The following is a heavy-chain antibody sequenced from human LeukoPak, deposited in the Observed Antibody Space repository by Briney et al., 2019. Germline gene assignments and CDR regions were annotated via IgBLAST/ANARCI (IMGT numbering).Heavy chain of an antibody. Sequence: GGSLRLSCAASGFTFSSYSMNWVRQAPGKGLEWVSSISSSSSYIYYADSVKGRFTISRDNAKNSLYLQMNSLRAEDTAVYYCARGTYSSWGYFDYWGQGTLVTVSS. J-gene: IGHJ4*02. CDR1: GFTFSSYS. CDR3: ARGTYSSWGYFDY. CDR2: ISSSSSYI. V-gene: IGHV3-21*01. D-gene: IGHD6-6*01.